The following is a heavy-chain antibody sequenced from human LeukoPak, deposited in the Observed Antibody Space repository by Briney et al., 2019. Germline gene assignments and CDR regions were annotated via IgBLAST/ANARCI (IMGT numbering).Heavy chain of an antibody. V-gene: IGHV3-7*01. CDR1: QFIFNNYA. D-gene: IGHD3-10*01. CDR2: IKEDGSEK. J-gene: IGHJ6*03. Sequence: GGSLRLSCAASQFIFNNYAMSWVRQAPGKGLEWVANIKEDGSEKYYVDSVKGRFTISRDNAKNSLYLQMNILRAEDTAVYYCARDNYGSGHYYYYMDVWGKGTTVTVSS. CDR3: ARDNYGSGHYYYYMDV.